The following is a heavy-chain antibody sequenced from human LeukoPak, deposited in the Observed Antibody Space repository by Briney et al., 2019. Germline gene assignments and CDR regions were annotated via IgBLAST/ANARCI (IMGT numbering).Heavy chain of an antibody. CDR3: AKVTRGNYYDSSGPPG. CDR2: ISGSGGST. J-gene: IGHJ4*02. Sequence: GGSLRLSCAASGFTFSSYAMSWVRQAPGKGLEWVSAISGSGGSTYYADSVKGRFTISRDNSKNTLCLQMNSLRAEDTAVYYCAKVTRGNYYDSSGPPGWGQGTLVTVS. V-gene: IGHV3-23*01. CDR1: GFTFSSYA. D-gene: IGHD3-22*01.